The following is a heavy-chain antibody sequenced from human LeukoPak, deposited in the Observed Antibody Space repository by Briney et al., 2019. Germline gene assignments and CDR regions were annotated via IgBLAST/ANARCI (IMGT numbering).Heavy chain of an antibody. J-gene: IGHJ6*03. V-gene: IGHV1-18*01. D-gene: IGHD2-2*01. CDR3: ARDCHFSTSCPYYYYYYMDV. CDR1: GYTFTSYG. CDR2: ISAYNGNT. Sequence: GASVKVSCTASGYTFTSYGISWVRQAPGQGLEWMGWISAYNGNTNYAQKLQGRVTMTTDTSTSTAYMELRSLRSDDTAVYYCARDCHFSTSCPYYYYYYMDVWGKGTTVTVSS.